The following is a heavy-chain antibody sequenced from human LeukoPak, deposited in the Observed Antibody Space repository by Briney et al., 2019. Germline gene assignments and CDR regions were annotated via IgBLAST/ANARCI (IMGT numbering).Heavy chain of an antibody. CDR1: GFTVSSNY. CDR2: IKQDGSEK. V-gene: IGHV3-7*01. D-gene: IGHD6-19*01. CDR3: AADSSGWRVY. J-gene: IGHJ4*02. Sequence: PGGSLRLSCAASGFTVSSNYMSWVRQAPGKGLEWVANIKQDGSEKYYVDSVKGRFTISRDNAKNSLYLQMNSLRAEDTAVYYCAADSSGWRVYWGQGTLVTVSS.